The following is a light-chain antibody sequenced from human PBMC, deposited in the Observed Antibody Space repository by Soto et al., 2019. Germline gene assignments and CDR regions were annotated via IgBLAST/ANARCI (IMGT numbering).Light chain of an antibody. CDR1: QSVGSS. CDR2: GAS. CDR3: QQRSNWPRT. J-gene: IGKJ1*01. Sequence: EIVLTQSPGTLSLSPGGRATLSCRASQSVGSSLSWYQQKPGQAPRLLFYGASNRATAIPDRFSGSGFGTDFTLTITRLEPEDFAVYYCQQRSNWPRTFGQGTKVEIK. V-gene: IGKV3-11*01.